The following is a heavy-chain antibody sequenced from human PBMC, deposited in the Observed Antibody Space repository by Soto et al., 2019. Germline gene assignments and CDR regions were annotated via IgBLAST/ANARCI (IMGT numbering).Heavy chain of an antibody. CDR1: GYTFTRYD. Sequence: QVQLVQSGAEVKKPGASVKVSCKTSGYTFTRYDINWVRQATGQGLEWMGWMNPKSGYTGSAQRFQARITITRDTSISTAYMELSSLRSEDTAMYYCARTDGALDYWGQGTLVTVSS. D-gene: IGHD4-17*01. J-gene: IGHJ4*01. CDR3: ARTDGALDY. CDR2: MNPKSGYT. V-gene: IGHV1-8*01.